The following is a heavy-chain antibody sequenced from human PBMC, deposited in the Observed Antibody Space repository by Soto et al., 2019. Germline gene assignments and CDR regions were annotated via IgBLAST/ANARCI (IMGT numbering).Heavy chain of an antibody. CDR1: GFTFTDHY. Sequence: EVQLVESGGGLVQPGGSLRLSCAASGFTFTDHYMDWVRQAPGKGLEWVGRARNKANSYTTEYAAHAKGRFTISRDDSKHSLYLQMHSLKTKDMAVYYCARVGATKVSTMDYWGQGTLVTVSS. J-gene: IGHJ4*02. CDR2: ARNKANSYTT. D-gene: IGHD4-17*01. V-gene: IGHV3-72*01. CDR3: ARVGATKVSTMDY.